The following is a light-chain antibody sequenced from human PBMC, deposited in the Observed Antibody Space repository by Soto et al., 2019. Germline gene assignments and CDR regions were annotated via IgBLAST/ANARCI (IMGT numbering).Light chain of an antibody. CDR2: DTS. V-gene: IGKV3-15*01. CDR3: QQYVHWPPGT. J-gene: IGKJ1*01. Sequence: EIVLTQSPGTLSLSPGERATLSCGASQSVTSNYLAWYQQKPGQAPRLLIYDTSTRAPGIAARFSGSGSGTEFTLTISSLQSEDVAVYYCQQYVHWPPGTFGQGTKVDIK. CDR1: QSVTSN.